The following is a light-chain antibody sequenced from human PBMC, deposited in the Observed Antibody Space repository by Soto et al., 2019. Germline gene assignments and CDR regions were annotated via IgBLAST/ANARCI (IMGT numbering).Light chain of an antibody. J-gene: IGLJ2*01. V-gene: IGLV1-40*01. CDR2: GNS. CDR3: QSYDSSLSCSVV. Sequence: QSVLTQPPSVSGAPGQRVTISCTGSSSNIGAGYDVHWYQQLPGTAPKLLIYGNSNRPSGVPDRFSGSKSGTSASLAITGLQAEDEAGYYCQSYDSSLSCSVVFGGGTQLTVL. CDR1: SSNIGAGYD.